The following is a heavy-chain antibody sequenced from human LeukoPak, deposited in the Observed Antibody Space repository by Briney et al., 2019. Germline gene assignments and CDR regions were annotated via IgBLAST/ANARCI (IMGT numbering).Heavy chain of an antibody. CDR2: IWYDGSNK. V-gene: IGHV3-33*01. J-gene: IGHJ4*02. CDR1: GFTFSSYG. CDR3: ARGITGTTGFDY. D-gene: IGHD1-7*01. Sequence: GGSLRLSCAASGFTFSSYGMHWVRQAPGKGLEWVAVIWYDGSNKYYADSVKGRFTISRDNSKNTLYLQMNSLRAEDTAVYYCARGITGTTGFDYWGQGTLVTVSP.